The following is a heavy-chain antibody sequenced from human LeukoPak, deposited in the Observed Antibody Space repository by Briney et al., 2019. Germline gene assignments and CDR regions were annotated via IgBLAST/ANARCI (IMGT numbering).Heavy chain of an antibody. V-gene: IGHV3-30*18. CDR2: ISYDGSNK. CDR3: AKDRRDGYKTPYYFDY. J-gene: IGHJ4*02. CDR1: GFTFSNYG. D-gene: IGHD5-24*01. Sequence: GGSLRLSCAPSGFTFSNYGMHWVRQAPGKGLEWVAVISYDGSNKYYADSVKGRFTISRDNSKNTLYLQMNSLRAEDTAVYYCAKDRRDGYKTPYYFDYWGQGTLVTVSS.